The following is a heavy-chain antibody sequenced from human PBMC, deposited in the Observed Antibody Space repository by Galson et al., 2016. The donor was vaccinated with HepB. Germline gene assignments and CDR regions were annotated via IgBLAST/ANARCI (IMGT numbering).Heavy chain of an antibody. Sequence: SLRLSCAASRFTFSTYDMHWVRQAPGKGLEWVAVIWYDGSNKYYADSVKGRFTISRDNSKNTVYLQMNSLRAEDTAVYYCARDRRPHRSTVDSYDAFDIWGQGTMVTVSS. CDR2: IWYDGSNK. D-gene: IGHD4-23*01. CDR3: ARDRRPHRSTVDSYDAFDI. CDR1: RFTFSTYD. J-gene: IGHJ3*02. V-gene: IGHV3-33*01.